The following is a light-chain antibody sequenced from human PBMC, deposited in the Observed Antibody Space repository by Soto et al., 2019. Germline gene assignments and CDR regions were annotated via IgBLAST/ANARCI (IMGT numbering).Light chain of an antibody. CDR1: SSNIGNND. V-gene: IGLV1-51*01. CDR2: DIN. Sequence: QSVLTQPPSVSAAPGQKVTISCSGDSSNIGNNDVSWYQQLSGTAPKLLIYDINKRPSGIPDRFSGSQSGTSATLDITGLQTGDEADYYCGTWDSGLSIVVFGGGTRSPS. CDR3: GTWDSGLSIVV. J-gene: IGLJ2*01.